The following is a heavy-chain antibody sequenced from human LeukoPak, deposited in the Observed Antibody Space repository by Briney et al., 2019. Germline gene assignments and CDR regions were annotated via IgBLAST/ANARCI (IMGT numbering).Heavy chain of an antibody. CDR2: XXXSGST. V-gene: IGHV4-4*07. J-gene: IGHJ6*03. CDR1: GGSISGYY. CDR3: ARDSTVTTSTIPAYYMDV. Sequence: PSETLXLTCTVSGGSISGYYWXXXXXPAGPGXXXXXXXXXSGSTXSNPSLKRXVXXXXXXSKHQFSLKLSSVTAADTAVYYCARDSTVTTSTIPAYYMDVWGKGTTVTVSS. D-gene: IGHD4-11*01.